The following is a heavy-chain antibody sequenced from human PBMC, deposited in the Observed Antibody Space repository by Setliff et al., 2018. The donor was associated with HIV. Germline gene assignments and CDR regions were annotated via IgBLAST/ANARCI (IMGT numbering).Heavy chain of an antibody. D-gene: IGHD3-10*01. Sequence: LSLTCAVSGGSISSSNWWSWIRQPPGRGLEWIGAIHHSGNTYYNPSLKSRVTISVDTSKNLFSLKVNSVTAADTAVYYCARHDITLVRGLVWGQGTTVTVSS. J-gene: IGHJ6*02. CDR3: ARHDITLVRGLV. CDR1: GGSISSSNW. V-gene: IGHV4-4*02. CDR2: IHHSGNT.